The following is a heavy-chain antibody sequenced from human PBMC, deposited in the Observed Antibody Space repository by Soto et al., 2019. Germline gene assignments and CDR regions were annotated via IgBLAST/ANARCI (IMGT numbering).Heavy chain of an antibody. CDR3: ARDRGDGYDYLDY. J-gene: IGHJ4*02. V-gene: IGHV4-61*01. Sequence: SETLSLTCTVSGGSVSSGSYYWSWIRQPPGKGLEWIGYIYYSGSTNYNPSLKSRVTISVDTSKNQFSLKLSSVTAADTAVYYCARDRGDGYDYLDYWSQRTLVTVSS. D-gene: IGHD5-12*01. CDR2: IYYSGST. CDR1: GGSVSSGSYY.